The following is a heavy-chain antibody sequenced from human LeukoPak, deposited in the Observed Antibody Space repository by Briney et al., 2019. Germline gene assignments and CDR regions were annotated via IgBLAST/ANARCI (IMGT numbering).Heavy chain of an antibody. CDR1: GYTLTELS. Sequence: ASVNVSSKVSGYTLTELSMHWVRQAPGKGLEGMGGFDPEDGETIYAQKFQGRVTMTEDTSTDTAYMALSSLRSADTAVYSCATDLVEEQQLVLDYYGMDVWGQGTTVTVSS. CDR3: ATDLVEEQQLVLDYYGMDV. CDR2: FDPEDGET. D-gene: IGHD6-13*01. V-gene: IGHV1-24*01. J-gene: IGHJ6*02.